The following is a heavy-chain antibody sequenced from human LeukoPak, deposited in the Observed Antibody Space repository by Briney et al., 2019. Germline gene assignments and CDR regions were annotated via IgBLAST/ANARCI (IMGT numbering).Heavy chain of an antibody. D-gene: IGHD4-17*01. J-gene: IGHJ4*02. CDR3: ARDLDGAYYFDY. Sequence: KASETLSLTCTVSGGSISSSSYYWGWIRQPPGKGLEWIGYIYYSGSTYYNPSLKSRVTISVDTSKNQFSLKLSSVTAADTAVYYCARDLDGAYYFDYWGQGTLVTVSS. V-gene: IGHV4-31*03. CDR2: IYYSGST. CDR1: GGSISSSSYY.